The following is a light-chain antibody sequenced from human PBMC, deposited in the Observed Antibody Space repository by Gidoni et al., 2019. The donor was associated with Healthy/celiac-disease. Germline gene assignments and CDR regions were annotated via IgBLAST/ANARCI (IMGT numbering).Light chain of an antibody. CDR2: AAS. CDR3: QQNYSYPVT. V-gene: IGKV1-8*01. J-gene: IGKJ1*01. Sequence: QGISRCLAWYQQQPRKAPKLLIYAASTSQGGVPSRFSGSGSGPDFTLTISCLQSEDFATYYCQQNYSYPVTFGQGTRVEIK. CDR1: QGISRC.